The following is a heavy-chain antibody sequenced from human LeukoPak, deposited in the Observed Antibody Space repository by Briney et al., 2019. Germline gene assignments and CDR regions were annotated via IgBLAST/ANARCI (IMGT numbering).Heavy chain of an antibody. J-gene: IGHJ4*02. V-gene: IGHV4-39*01. D-gene: IGHD3-22*01. CDR1: GDAISSRTNY. CDR3: ARAISMTVVKGWGYFDF. Sequence: LDTLSLTCTVSGDAISSRTNYWAWIRQSPAKGLEWIGSVYSCGKTYYNLSLQSRLSMSLHTSKNQFSLDVHRLIPADTAVFFCARAISMTVVKGWGYFDFWGQVSVVTVAS. CDR2: VYSCGKT.